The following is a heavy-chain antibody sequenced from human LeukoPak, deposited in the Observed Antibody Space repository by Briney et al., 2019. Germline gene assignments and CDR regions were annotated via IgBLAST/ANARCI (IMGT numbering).Heavy chain of an antibody. D-gene: IGHD3-22*01. V-gene: IGHV4-30-2*01. CDR3: ARDGFESSGYYYNY. Sequence: SETLSLTCSVSGGSINSGDYYWSWIRQPPGKGLEWIGYIFHTGNTYYNPSLKGRVSMSVDRSKNQFSLTLISVTAADTAVYYCARDGFESSGYYYNYWGQGTLVTVSS. CDR1: GGSINSGDYY. J-gene: IGHJ4*02. CDR2: IFHTGNT.